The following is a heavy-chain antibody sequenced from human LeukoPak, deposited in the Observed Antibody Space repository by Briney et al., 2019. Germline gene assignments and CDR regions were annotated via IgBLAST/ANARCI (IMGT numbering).Heavy chain of an antibody. V-gene: IGHV4-39*07. CDR1: GVSVSSGSYY. J-gene: IGHJ4*02. CDR2: MLDSATT. Sequence: SETLSLTCTVSGVSVSSGSYYWGWIRQPPGKGLEWIASMLDSATTYYNPSLKSRVTISLDTSNNQFSLKLKSITAADTAVYYCARGVYTGVAGTDYWGQGTLVTVST. D-gene: IGHD6-19*01. CDR3: ARGVYTGVAGTDY.